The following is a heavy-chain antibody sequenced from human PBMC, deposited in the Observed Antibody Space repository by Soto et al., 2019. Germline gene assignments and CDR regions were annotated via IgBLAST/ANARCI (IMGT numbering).Heavy chain of an antibody. CDR2: VIPVLKTA. CDR3: AAGSFHNWFDP. J-gene: IGHJ5*02. Sequence: GASVKVSCKASGGTFTSYSITWVRQAPGQGLEWVGRVIPVLKTADYAQKFQGRVTITADESTSTAYMELSSLRSEDTAVYYCAAGSFHNWFDPWGQGTLVTVSS. D-gene: IGHD1-1*01. V-gene: IGHV1-69*11. CDR1: GGTFTSYS.